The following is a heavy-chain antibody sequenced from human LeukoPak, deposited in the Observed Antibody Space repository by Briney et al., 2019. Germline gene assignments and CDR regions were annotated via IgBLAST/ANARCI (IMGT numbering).Heavy chain of an antibody. CDR2: INPNSGGT. D-gene: IGHD5-18*01. J-gene: IGHJ4*02. V-gene: IGHV1-2*06. Sequence: ASVKVSCKASGYTFTGYYMHWVRQAPGQGLEWMERINPNSGGTNYAQKFQGRVTMTSDTSISTAYMELSRLRSDDTAVYYCARGSHSYGAGLYYFDYWGQGTLVTVSS. CDR3: ARGSHSYGAGLYYFDY. CDR1: GYTFTGYY.